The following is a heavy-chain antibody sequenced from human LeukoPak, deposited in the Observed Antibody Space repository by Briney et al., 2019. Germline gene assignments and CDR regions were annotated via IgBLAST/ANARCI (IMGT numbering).Heavy chain of an antibody. D-gene: IGHD6-13*01. Sequence: PGGSLRLSCAASGFTFSNAWMSWVRQAPGKGLEWVGRIKSKTDGGTTDYAAPVKGRFTISRDDSKNTLYLQMNSLKTEDTAVYYCARDGPRSGESSYDYWGQGTLVTVSS. CDR2: IKSKTDGGTT. J-gene: IGHJ4*02. CDR3: ARDGPRSGESSYDY. CDR1: GFTFSNAW. V-gene: IGHV3-15*01.